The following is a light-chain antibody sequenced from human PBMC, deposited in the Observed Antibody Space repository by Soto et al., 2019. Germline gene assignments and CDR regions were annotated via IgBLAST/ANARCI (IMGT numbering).Light chain of an antibody. CDR3: QQYGSSPIT. CDR2: RAS. J-gene: IGKJ5*01. CDR1: QSVSSSY. Sequence: ENVLTQSPGTLSLSPGERATLSCRASQSVSSSYLAWYQQKPGQAPRLLMYRASSRATGIPDRFSGSGSGTDFTLTISRLDPEDFAVYYCQQYGSSPITFGQGTRLEIK. V-gene: IGKV3-20*01.